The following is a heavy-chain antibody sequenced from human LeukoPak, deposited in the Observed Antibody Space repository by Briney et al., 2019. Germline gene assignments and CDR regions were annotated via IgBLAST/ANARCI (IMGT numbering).Heavy chain of an antibody. Sequence: ASVKVSCKASGYTFTGYYMHWVRQAPGQGLEWMGWINPNSGGTNYAQKFQGWVTMTRDTSISTAYMELSRLRSDDTAVYYCARQNDDSSSWYDYWGQGTLVTVSS. D-gene: IGHD6-13*01. J-gene: IGHJ4*02. CDR2: INPNSGGT. V-gene: IGHV1-2*04. CDR3: ARQNDDSSSWYDY. CDR1: GYTFTGYY.